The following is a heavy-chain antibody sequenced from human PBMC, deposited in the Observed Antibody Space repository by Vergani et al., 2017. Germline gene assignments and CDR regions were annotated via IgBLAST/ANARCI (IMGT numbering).Heavy chain of an antibody. J-gene: IGHJ3*02. CDR3: AITGTTTVDAFDI. CDR2: IYYSGST. Sequence: QLQLQESGPGLVKPSETLSLTCTVSGGSISSSSYYWGWIRQPPGKGLEWIGSIYYSGSTYYNPSLKSRVTISVDTSKNQFSLKLSSVTAADTAVYYCAITGTTTVDAFDIWGQRTMVTVSS. D-gene: IGHD1-20*01. V-gene: IGHV4-39*07. CDR1: GGSISSSSYY.